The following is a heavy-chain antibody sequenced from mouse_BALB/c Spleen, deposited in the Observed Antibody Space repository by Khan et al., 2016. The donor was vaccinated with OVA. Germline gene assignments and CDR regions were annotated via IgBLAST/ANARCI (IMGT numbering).Heavy chain of an antibody. CDR1: GFTFSTYA. CDR2: ISSDGDYT. CDR3: ARSPYGNFAY. V-gene: IGHV5-9-1*01. J-gene: IGHJ3*01. Sequence: EVMLVESGGGLVKPGGSLKLSCAASGFTFSTYAMSWVRQTPAKRLEWVATISSDGDYTYFPDNVTGRFTISRDNAKNTLCLQMTSMRSEDTAMYYCARSPYGNFAYWGQGTLVTVSA. D-gene: IGHD2-1*01.